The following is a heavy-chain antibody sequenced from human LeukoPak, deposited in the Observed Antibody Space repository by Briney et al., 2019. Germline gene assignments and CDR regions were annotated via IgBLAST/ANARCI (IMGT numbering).Heavy chain of an antibody. D-gene: IGHD3-10*01. J-gene: IGHJ4*02. Sequence: SETLCLTCAVYGGSFSGYSWNWIRQPPVKGLEWIGEINHSGGTNYNPSLKSRVTISVDTSKKQFSPKLSSVTAADTAVYYCARGVDYYGVWGQGTLVTVSS. CDR2: INHSGGT. CDR3: ARGVDYYGV. V-gene: IGHV4-34*01. CDR1: GGSFSGYS.